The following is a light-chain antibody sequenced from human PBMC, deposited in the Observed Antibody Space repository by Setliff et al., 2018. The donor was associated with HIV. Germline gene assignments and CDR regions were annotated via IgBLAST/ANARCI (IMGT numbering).Light chain of an antibody. CDR1: SSDVGGYRH. CDR2: EVR. CDR3: SSYAITNTLP. Sequence: QSALTQPASVSGSPGQSITISCTGNSSDVGGYRHVSWYKQHTGKAPKLIIYEVRNRPSGVSNRFSGSKSGNTASLTISGLRAEDEADYYCSSYAITNTLPFGAGTKVTVL. V-gene: IGLV2-14*01. J-gene: IGLJ1*01.